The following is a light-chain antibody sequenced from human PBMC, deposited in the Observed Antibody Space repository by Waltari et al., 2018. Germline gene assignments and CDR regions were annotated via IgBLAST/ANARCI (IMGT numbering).Light chain of an antibody. V-gene: IGKV1-39*01. CDR1: ESVSRY. Sequence: IQMTQSPSSLSASVGDRVTNTCPASESVSRYLNWYQKKPGKALKLLSYAVSTLQSEVLSRFRGSGSGTDFTLTISNLQPEDFATYYWKQSYNRYTFGPGTKVDF. CDR2: AVS. J-gene: IGKJ3*01. CDR3: KQSYNRYT.